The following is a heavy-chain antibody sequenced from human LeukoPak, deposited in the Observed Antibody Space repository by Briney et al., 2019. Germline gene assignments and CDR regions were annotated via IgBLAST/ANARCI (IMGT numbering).Heavy chain of an antibody. Sequence: GGSLRLSCAASGFTFSSSNMNWVRQAPGKGLEWVSYISSGSSSIYYADSVKGRFTISRDNAENSLYLQMNSLRDEDTAVYYCERARATGRSGGDYWGQGTLVTVSS. V-gene: IGHV3-48*02. CDR2: ISSGSSSI. D-gene: IGHD3-9*01. CDR1: GFTFSSSN. J-gene: IGHJ4*02. CDR3: ERARATGRSGGDY.